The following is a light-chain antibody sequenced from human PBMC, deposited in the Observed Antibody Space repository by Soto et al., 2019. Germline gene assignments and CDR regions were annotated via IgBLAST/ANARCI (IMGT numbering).Light chain of an antibody. CDR2: DVS. CDR3: QVWDVSTVHYV. CDR1: SSDVGGYNY. J-gene: IGLJ1*01. V-gene: IGLV2-11*01. Sequence: QSALTQPRSVSGSPGQSVTISCTGTSSDVGGYNYVSWYQQHPGKAPKLMIYDVSKRPSGVPDRFSGSKSGNTASLTISGLQAEDEADYYCQVWDVSTVHYVFGTGTKLTVL.